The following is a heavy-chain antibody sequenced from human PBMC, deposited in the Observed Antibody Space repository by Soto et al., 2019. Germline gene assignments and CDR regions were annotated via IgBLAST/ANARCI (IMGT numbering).Heavy chain of an antibody. CDR1: GFTFSSYG. CDR2: ISYDGSNK. D-gene: IGHD3-10*01. J-gene: IGHJ4*02. V-gene: IGHV3-30*03. Sequence: PGGSLRLSCAASGFTFSSYGMHWVRQAPGKGLEWVAVISYDGSNKYYADSVKGRFTISRDNSKNTLYLQMNSLRAEDTAVYYCARFLGGFGELYLGYLDYWGQGTLVTVSS. CDR3: ARFLGGFGELYLGYLDY.